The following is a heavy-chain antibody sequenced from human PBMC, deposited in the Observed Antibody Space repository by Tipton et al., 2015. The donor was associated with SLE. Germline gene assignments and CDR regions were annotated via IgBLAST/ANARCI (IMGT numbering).Heavy chain of an antibody. CDR2: VHYSGST. D-gene: IGHD6-6*01. J-gene: IGHJ3*01. CDR3: AKWAGRLHAFDV. V-gene: IGHV4-4*02. CDR1: GASVSAYQW. Sequence: GLVKPSGTLSLTCVVSGASVSAYQWWSWVRQSPGQGLEWIGYVHYSGSTNYNPSLKSRVSTSVNATKNQFSLKLTSVTSADTAAYYCAKWAGRLHAFDVWGQGTMVTVSS.